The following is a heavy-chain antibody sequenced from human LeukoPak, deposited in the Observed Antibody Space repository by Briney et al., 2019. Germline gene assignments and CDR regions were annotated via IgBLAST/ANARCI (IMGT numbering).Heavy chain of an antibody. V-gene: IGHV1-2*06. CDR1: GYTFTGYY. J-gene: IGHJ5*02. CDR2: INPNSGGT. CDR3: ARERVRGVIITGWFDP. D-gene: IGHD3-10*01. Sequence: ASVKVSCKASGYTFTGYYMHWVRQAPGQGLEWMGRINPNSGGTNYAQKFQGRATMTRDTSISTAYMELSRLRSDDTAVYYCARERVRGVIITGWFDPWGQGTLVTVSS.